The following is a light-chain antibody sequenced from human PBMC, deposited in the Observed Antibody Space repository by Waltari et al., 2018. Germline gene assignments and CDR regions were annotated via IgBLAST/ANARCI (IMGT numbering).Light chain of an antibody. J-gene: IGKJ2*01. CDR2: AAS. CDR1: QSVSGK. V-gene: IGKV3-15*01. Sequence: EIVLTQSPATLSVSPGERATLSCRASQSVSGKLAWYQQKRGQAPRLLIYAASTRASGVPARFSGSGSGTEFTLTISSLRSEDFALYYCQQYNNWPPYTFGQGTQLEIK. CDR3: QQYNNWPPYT.